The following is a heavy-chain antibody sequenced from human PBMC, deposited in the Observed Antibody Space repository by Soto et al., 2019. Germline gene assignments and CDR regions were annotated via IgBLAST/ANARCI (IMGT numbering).Heavy chain of an antibody. D-gene: IGHD3-10*01. J-gene: IGHJ1*01. V-gene: IGHV4-30-4*01. Sequence: QVQLQESGPGLVKPSQTLSLTCNVSGGSVSSGDYSWSWLRQSPGKGLEWIGFKYTDGRAYYSPXLXXRXTISLDTXXXXFXXXXXXXXXXXXXXXYCARAGDTMVPGGISXXXXXXWGQXTLV. CDR3: ARAGDTMVPGGISXXXXXX. CDR1: GGSVSSGDYS. CDR2: KYTDGRA.